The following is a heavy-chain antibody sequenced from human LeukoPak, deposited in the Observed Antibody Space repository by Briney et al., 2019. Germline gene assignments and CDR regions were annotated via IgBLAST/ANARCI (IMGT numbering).Heavy chain of an antibody. Sequence: PGGSLRLSCAASGFTFSSYAMSWVRQAPGKGLEWVSTISGSGGSTYYADSVKGRFTISRDNSKNTLYLQMNNLRVEDTAVFYCAREYYGRALDPWGQGTLVTVSS. D-gene: IGHD2-21*01. V-gene: IGHV3-23*01. CDR2: ISGSGGST. CDR3: AREYYGRALDP. CDR1: GFTFSSYA. J-gene: IGHJ5*02.